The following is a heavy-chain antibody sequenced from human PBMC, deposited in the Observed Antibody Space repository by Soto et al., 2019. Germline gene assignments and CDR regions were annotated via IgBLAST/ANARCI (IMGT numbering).Heavy chain of an antibody. V-gene: IGHV2-5*01. Sequence: SGPTLVNPTPALTLTCTFSGFSLSTSGVGVGWIRQPPGKALEWLALIYWNDDKRYSPSLKSRLTITKDTSKNQVVLTMTNMDPVDTATYYCAHSLGLSWSLLPTCPWPFDYRGQGTLFTVS. CDR2: IYWNDDK. CDR3: AHSLGLSWSLLPTCPWPFDY. J-gene: IGHJ4*02. CDR1: GFSLSTSGVG. D-gene: IGHD2-21*02.